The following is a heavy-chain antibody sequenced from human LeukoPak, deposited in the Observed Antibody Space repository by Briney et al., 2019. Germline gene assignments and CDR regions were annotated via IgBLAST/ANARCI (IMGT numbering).Heavy chain of an antibody. J-gene: IGHJ6*02. CDR2: ISSSSSYI. CDR1: GFAFSSYS. V-gene: IGHV3-21*01. CDR3: ARAEVRFLEWLSRSSYYYYYGMDV. D-gene: IGHD3-3*01. Sequence: PGGSLRLSCAASGFAFSSYSMNWVRQAPGKGLEWVSSISSSSSYIYYADSVKGRFTISRDNAKNSLYLQMNSLRAEDTAVYYCARAEVRFLEWLSRSSYYYYYGMDVWGQGTTVTVSS.